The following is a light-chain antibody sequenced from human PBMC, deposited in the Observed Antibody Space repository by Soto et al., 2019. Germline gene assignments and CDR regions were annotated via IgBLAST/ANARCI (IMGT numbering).Light chain of an antibody. V-gene: IGKV3-11*01. CDR2: DAS. J-gene: IGKJ4*01. Sequence: EVVLTQFPATLSLSPGDRATLSCRASQSVNNYIAWYQHRPGQPPRLLMFDASKRATGIPARFSGSGSGTDFPLTSSGLEPEDFAVYYCQQRSGWPPALSFGGGTKV. CDR3: QQRSGWPPALS. CDR1: QSVNNY.